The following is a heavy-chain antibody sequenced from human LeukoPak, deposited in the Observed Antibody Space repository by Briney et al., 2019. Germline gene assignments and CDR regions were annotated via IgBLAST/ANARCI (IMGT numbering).Heavy chain of an antibody. Sequence: ASVKVSCKASGYTFTSYYMHWVRQAPGQGLEWMGGIIPIFGTANYAQKFKGRVTITADESTSTAYMELSSLRSEDTAVYYCARGLSSGWTHYYYYYMDVWGKGTTVTVSS. CDR1: GYTFTSYY. J-gene: IGHJ6*03. CDR2: IIPIFGTA. CDR3: ARGLSSGWTHYYYYYMDV. D-gene: IGHD6-19*01. V-gene: IGHV1-69*13.